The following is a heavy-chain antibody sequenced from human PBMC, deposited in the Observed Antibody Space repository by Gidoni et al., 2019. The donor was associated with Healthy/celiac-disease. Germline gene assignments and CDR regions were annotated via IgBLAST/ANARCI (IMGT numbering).Heavy chain of an antibody. J-gene: IGHJ6*02. Sequence: QVQLQESGPGLVKPSQTLSLTCTVSGGSISSGGDYWSWIRQHPGKGLEWIGYIYYSGSTYYNPSLKSRVTISVDTSKNQFSLKLSSVTAADTAVYYCAREGIQLWNKGMDVWGQGTTVTVSS. CDR3: AREGIQLWNKGMDV. CDR2: IYYSGST. D-gene: IGHD5-18*01. V-gene: IGHV4-31*03. CDR1: GGSISSGGDY.